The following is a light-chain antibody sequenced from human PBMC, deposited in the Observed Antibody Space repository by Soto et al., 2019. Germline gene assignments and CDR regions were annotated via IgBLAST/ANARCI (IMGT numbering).Light chain of an antibody. V-gene: IGLV2-14*01. CDR1: SSDVGGYGY. J-gene: IGLJ1*01. Sequence: QSALTQPASVSGSPGQSITVPCTGTSSDVGGYGYVSWYQQHPGKAPKLMIYEVSNRPSGVSNRFSGSKSGNTASLTISGLQAEDEADYYCSSYTSGSTYVFGTGNQLTVL. CDR3: SSYTSGSTYV. CDR2: EVS.